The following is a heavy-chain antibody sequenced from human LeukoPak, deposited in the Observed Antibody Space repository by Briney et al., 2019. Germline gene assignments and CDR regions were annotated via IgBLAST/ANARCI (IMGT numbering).Heavy chain of an antibody. CDR1: GFTVSSNY. J-gene: IGHJ4*02. CDR2: IYSGGST. D-gene: IGHD6-6*01. CDR3: ARSIAARLDWFDY. V-gene: IGHV3-53*01. Sequence: GGSLRLSCAASGFTVSSNYMSWVRQAPGKGLEWVSVIYSGGSTYYADSVKGRFTISRDNAKNSLYLQMNSLRAEDTAVYYCARSIAARLDWFDYWGQGALVTVSS.